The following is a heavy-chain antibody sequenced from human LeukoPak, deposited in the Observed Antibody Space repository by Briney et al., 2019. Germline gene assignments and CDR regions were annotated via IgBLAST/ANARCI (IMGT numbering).Heavy chain of an antibody. J-gene: IGHJ4*02. CDR1: GCTFSSYA. CDR3: ARDETPGDYGFDY. CDR2: IIPIFGIA. Sequence: SSVKVSCKASGCTFSSYAIIWVRQAPGQGLEWIGRIIPIFGIANYAQKFQGRVTITADKSTSTAYMELSSLRSEDTAVYYCARDETPGDYGFDYWGQGTLVTVSS. D-gene: IGHD4-17*01. V-gene: IGHV1-69*04.